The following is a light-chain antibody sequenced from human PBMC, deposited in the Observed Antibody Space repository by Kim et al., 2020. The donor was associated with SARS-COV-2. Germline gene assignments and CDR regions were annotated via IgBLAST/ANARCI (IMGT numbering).Light chain of an antibody. J-gene: IGKJ1*01. Sequence: AFVGDRVTITCRASQGIANYLAWYQQKPGKVPKLLIYAASTLQSGVPSRFSGSGSGTDFTLTISSLQPEEVATYYCQNYNSAPRTFGQGTKVDIK. CDR2: AAS. CDR1: QGIANY. CDR3: QNYNSAPRT. V-gene: IGKV1-27*01.